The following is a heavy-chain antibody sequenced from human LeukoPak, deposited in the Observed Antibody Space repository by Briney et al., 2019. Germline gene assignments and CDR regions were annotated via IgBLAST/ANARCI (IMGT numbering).Heavy chain of an antibody. Sequence: ASVKVSCKASGYTFTSYDISWVRQAPGQGLEWMGWISAYTGNTNYAQKLQGRVTMTTDTSTSTAYMELRSLRSDDTAVYFCARDITMVRGVIGVPLDPWGQGTLVTVSS. D-gene: IGHD3-10*01. CDR2: ISAYTGNT. J-gene: IGHJ5*02. CDR1: GYTFTSYD. CDR3: ARDITMVRGVIGVPLDP. V-gene: IGHV1-18*01.